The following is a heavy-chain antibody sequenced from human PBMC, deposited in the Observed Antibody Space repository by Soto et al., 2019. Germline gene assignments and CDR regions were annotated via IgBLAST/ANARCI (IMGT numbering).Heavy chain of an antibody. Sequence: QVQLQQWGAGLLKPSETLSRTCAVYGGSFSGYDWTWIRQPPGTGLEWIGEINHSGSSNYNPSLKSRVTISVDPSKNQFSLKLTSVTAADTAVYYCARVKITGLFDYWGQGTLVTVSS. D-gene: IGHD2-8*02. CDR2: INHSGSS. CDR1: GGSFSGYD. V-gene: IGHV4-34*01. J-gene: IGHJ4*02. CDR3: ARVKITGLFDY.